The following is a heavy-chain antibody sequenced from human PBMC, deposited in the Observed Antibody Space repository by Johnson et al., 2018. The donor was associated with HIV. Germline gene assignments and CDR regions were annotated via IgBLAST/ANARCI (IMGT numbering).Heavy chain of an antibody. J-gene: IGHJ3*02. D-gene: IGHD1-26*01. CDR2: IKSKNDGGTT. V-gene: IGHV3-15*01. CDR3: ARGRASWELYDAFDI. Sequence: VQLVELGGGMVQPGRSLRLSCAASGSTFRNAWMSWVRQAPGKGLEWVGRIKSKNDGGTTDYAAPVKGRFTISRDDSKNTLYLQMTSLRAEDTAVYYCARGRASWELYDAFDIWGQGTMVAVSS. CDR1: GSTFRNAW.